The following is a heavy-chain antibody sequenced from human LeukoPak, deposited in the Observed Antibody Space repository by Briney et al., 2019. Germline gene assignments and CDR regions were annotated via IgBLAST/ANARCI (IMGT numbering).Heavy chain of an antibody. Sequence: GGSLRLSCAASGFTFRSYGMHWVRQAPGKGLEWVSYISFSSNTIYYADSVKGRFTISRDNDKNSLYLQMNNLRAEDTAMYYCARDPASYWGRGTLVTVSS. CDR1: GFTFRSYG. J-gene: IGHJ4*02. V-gene: IGHV3-48*01. CDR3: ARDPASY. CDR2: ISFSSNTI.